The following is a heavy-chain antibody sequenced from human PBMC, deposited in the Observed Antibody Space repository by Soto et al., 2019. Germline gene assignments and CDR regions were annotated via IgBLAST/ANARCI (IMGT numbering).Heavy chain of an antibody. J-gene: IGHJ4*02. CDR2: ISGSGGST. D-gene: IGHD4-17*01. CDR3: EKDAFGTSYGDYFDY. CDR1: GFTFSSYA. V-gene: IGHV3-23*01. Sequence: QPGGSLRLSCAASGFTFSSYAMSWFRQAPGKGLEWVSAISGSGGSTYYADSVKGRFTISRDNSKNTLYLQMNSLRAEDTAVYYCEKDAFGTSYGDYFDYWGQGTLVTVSS.